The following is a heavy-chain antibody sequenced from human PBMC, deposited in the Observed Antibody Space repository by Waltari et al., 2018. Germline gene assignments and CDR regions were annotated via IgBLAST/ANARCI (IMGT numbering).Heavy chain of an antibody. CDR2: IYHSGST. D-gene: IGHD3-10*01. Sequence: QVQLQESGPGLVNPSATLSLTCAVSGYSLSRCYCCGWTRQPPGKGLEWIGSIYHSGSTYYNPSLKSRVTISVDTSKNQFSLKLSSVTAADTAVYYCARLISMVQGVNYFDYWGQGTLVTVSS. CDR3: ARLISMVQGVNYFDY. J-gene: IGHJ4*02. CDR1: GYSLSRCYC. V-gene: IGHV4-38-2*01.